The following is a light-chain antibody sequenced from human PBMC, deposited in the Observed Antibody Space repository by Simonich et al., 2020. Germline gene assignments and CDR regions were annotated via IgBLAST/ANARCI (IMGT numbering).Light chain of an antibody. Sequence: EIVLTQSPATLSLSPGERATLSCRASQSVSSYLAWYQQKPGQAPRLLIYDASNRATAIPARFSGRGSGTDFTLTISSLEPEDFAVYYCQQRSNWPITFGQGTRLEIK. CDR3: QQRSNWPIT. V-gene: IGKV3-11*01. J-gene: IGKJ5*01. CDR1: QSVSSY. CDR2: DAS.